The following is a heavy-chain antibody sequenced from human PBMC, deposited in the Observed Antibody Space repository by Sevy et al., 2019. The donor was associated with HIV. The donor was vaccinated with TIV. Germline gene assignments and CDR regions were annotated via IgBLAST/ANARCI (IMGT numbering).Heavy chain of an antibody. CDR1: GFIFNSYA. CDR3: AVVAEGY. Sequence: GGSLRLSCAASGFIFNSYAMSWVRQAPGKGLEWVSVLYRDAYYADSVKGRFTISRDNSKNTLYLQMNSLRPEDTAVYYCAVVAEGYWGQGTLVTVSS. CDR2: LYRDA. V-gene: IGHV3-23*03. J-gene: IGHJ4*02. D-gene: IGHD6-13*01.